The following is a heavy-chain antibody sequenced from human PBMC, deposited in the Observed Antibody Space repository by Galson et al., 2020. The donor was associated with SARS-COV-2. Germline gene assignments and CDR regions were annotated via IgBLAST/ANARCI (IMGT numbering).Heavy chain of an antibody. CDR2: IGTAGDT. D-gene: IGHD4-17*01. Sequence: GGSLRLSCAASGFTFSSYDMHWVRQATGKGLEWVSAIGTAGDTYYPGSVKGRFTISRENAKNSLYLQMNSLRAGDTAVYYCARGTTVTTGYYYYYYMDVWGKGTTVTVSS. CDR3: ARGTTVTTGYYYYYYMDV. J-gene: IGHJ6*03. V-gene: IGHV3-13*01. CDR1: GFTFSSYD.